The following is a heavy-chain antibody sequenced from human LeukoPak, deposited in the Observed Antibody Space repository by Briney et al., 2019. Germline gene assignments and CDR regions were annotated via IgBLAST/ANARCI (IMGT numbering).Heavy chain of an antibody. CDR3: ARDRGPMVELHLYYYGMDV. Sequence: SQTLSLTCGISGDSVSSNSGAWNWIRQSPSRGLEWLGRTYYRSKWYNDYAVSVKSRITINPDTSKNQFSLQLNSVTPEDTAVYYCARDRGPMVELHLYYYGMDVWGQGTTVTVSS. V-gene: IGHV6-1*01. CDR2: TYYRSKWYN. D-gene: IGHD3-10*01. J-gene: IGHJ6*02. CDR1: GDSVSSNSGA.